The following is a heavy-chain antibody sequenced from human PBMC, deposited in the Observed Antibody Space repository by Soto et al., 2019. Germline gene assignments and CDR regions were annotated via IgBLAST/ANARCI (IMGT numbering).Heavy chain of an antibody. CDR3: ARDRITTRGDAFDL. D-gene: IGHD3-3*01. V-gene: IGHV1-69*08. J-gene: IGHJ3*01. CDR1: GGTFSTYI. Sequence: QVQLVQSGAEVRKPGSSVKVSCKAPGGTFSTYIISWVRQAPGQGLEWMGRIIPIPDITNYAQKFQGRVTVTADRSTRTAYMELTSLKSEDTALYYCARDRITTRGDAFDLWGQGTKVTVSS. CDR2: IIPIPDIT.